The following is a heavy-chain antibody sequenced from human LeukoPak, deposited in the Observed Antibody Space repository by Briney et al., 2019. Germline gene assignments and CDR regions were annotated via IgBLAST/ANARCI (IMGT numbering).Heavy chain of an antibody. J-gene: IGHJ2*01. CDR1: GGSISSSSYY. V-gene: IGHV4-39*01. Sequence: PSETLSLTCSVSGGSISSSSYYWGWIRQPPGKGLEWIGSIYYSDAAYYNPSLKGRVAISIDTSQNQFSLKVSSVTAADTAVYYCARQTTVRPSSWYFDLWGRGALVTVSS. CDR2: IYYSDAA. CDR3: ARQTTVRPSSWYFDL. D-gene: IGHD4-17*01.